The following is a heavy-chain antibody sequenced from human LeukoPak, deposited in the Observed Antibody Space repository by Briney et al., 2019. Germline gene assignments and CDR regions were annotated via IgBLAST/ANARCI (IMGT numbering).Heavy chain of an antibody. CDR1: GFTFSSYD. CDR2: IRYDGSNK. J-gene: IGHJ6*03. CDR3: AKESIAARRVYYYYMDV. V-gene: IGHV3-30*02. Sequence: GGSLRLSCAASGFTFSSYDIHWVRQAPGKGLEWVAFIRYDGSNKYHADSVKGRFTISRDNSKNTLYLQMNSLRAEDTAVYYCAKESIAARRVYYYYMDVWGKGTTVTVSS. D-gene: IGHD6-6*01.